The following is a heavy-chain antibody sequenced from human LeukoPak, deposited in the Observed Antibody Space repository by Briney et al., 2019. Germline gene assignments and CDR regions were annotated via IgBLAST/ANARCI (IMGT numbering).Heavy chain of an antibody. CDR1: GASTTSYY. CDR3: ARDTRSYDTSGYYYFDY. J-gene: IGHJ4*02. Sequence: SETLSLTCSVSGASTTSYYWNWIRQAPGKGLEWIGYIYSDGTTSYSPSLRSRVTISIDTSRNQFSLKLSFVTAADAAVYYCARDTRSYDTSGYYYFDYWGQGALVTVSS. D-gene: IGHD3-22*01. V-gene: IGHV4-59*01. CDR2: IYSDGTT.